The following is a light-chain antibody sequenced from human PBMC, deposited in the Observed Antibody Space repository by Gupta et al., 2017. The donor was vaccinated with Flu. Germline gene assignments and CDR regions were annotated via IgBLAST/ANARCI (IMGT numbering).Light chain of an antibody. J-gene: IGKJ1*01. CDR1: QNILYSSIDKNY. Sequence: DIVMTQSPDSLVVSLGERATINCKSSQNILYSSIDKNYLAWYQQKPGLPPKLLIYWASTRESGVPDRFSGSGSGTDFTLPISKLQADDVAVYYCQQYYSAPWTFGQGTKVEIK. V-gene: IGKV4-1*01. CDR2: WAS. CDR3: QQYYSAPWT.